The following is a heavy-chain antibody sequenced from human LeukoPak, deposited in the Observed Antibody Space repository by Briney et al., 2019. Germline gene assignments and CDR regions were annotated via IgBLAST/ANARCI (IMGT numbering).Heavy chain of an antibody. CDR3: ARPRGSNFGSLFEY. J-gene: IGHJ4*02. CDR1: GYSFTNYW. CDR2: IYPGDSDT. Sequence: GESLKISCKTSGYSFTNYWIGWVRQMPGKGLEWMGIIYPGDSDTRYSPSFQGQVTISADKSISTAYLQWSSLKASDTAIYHCARPRGSNFGSLFEYWGQGTLVTVSS. V-gene: IGHV5-51*01. D-gene: IGHD5-18*01.